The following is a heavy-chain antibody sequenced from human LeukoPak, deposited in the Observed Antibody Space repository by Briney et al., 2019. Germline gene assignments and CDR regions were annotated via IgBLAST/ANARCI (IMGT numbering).Heavy chain of an antibody. D-gene: IGHD1-26*01. CDR2: MNPNSGNT. Sequence: GASVKVSCKASGYTFTSYDINWVRHATGQGLEWMGWMNPNSGNTGYAQKFQGRVTMTRNTSISTAYMELSRLRSDDTAVYYCARAGSGSYYDAFDIWGQGTMVTVSS. CDR3: ARAGSGSYYDAFDI. CDR1: GYTFTSYD. V-gene: IGHV1-8*01. J-gene: IGHJ3*02.